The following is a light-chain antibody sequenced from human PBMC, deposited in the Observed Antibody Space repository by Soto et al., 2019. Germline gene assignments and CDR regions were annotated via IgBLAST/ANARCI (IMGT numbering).Light chain of an antibody. CDR1: QGISSY. J-gene: IGKJ2*01. Sequence: AIRMTQSPSSLSASTGDRVTITCRASQGISSYLAWYQQKPGKAPKLLIYAASTLQTGVPSRFSGSGSGTEFTLTISCLQSEDFATYYCQQYYRYPPYTFGQGTKLEIK. CDR2: AAS. CDR3: QQYYRYPPYT. V-gene: IGKV1-8*01.